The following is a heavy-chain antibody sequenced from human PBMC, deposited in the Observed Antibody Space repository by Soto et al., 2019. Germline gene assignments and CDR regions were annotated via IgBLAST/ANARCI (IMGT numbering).Heavy chain of an antibody. D-gene: IGHD5-12*01. V-gene: IGHV4-31*03. J-gene: IGHJ6*02. CDR2: IYYSGST. CDR1: GGSISSGGYY. Sequence: QVQLQESGPGLVKPSQTLSLTCTVSGGSISSGGYYWSWIRQHPGKGLEWIGYIYYSGSTYYNLSIKSRVTISVDTSKNQFSLKLSSVTAADTAVYYCAASCVACGGFNYYGMDVWGQGTTVTVSS. CDR3: AASCVACGGFNYYGMDV.